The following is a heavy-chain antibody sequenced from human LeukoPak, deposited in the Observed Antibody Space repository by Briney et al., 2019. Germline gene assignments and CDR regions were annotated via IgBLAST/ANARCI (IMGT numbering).Heavy chain of an antibody. D-gene: IGHD2-21*02. V-gene: IGHV3-23*01. CDR3: AELHVVVTAMGPPDAFDI. CDR1: GFTFSSYA. J-gene: IGHJ3*02. CDR2: ISGSGGST. Sequence: GGSLRLSCAASGFTFSSYAMRWVRQAPGKGLEWVSAISGSGGSTYYADSVMGRFTISRDNSKNTLYLQMNSLRAEDTAVYYCAELHVVVTAMGPPDAFDIWGQGTMVTVSS.